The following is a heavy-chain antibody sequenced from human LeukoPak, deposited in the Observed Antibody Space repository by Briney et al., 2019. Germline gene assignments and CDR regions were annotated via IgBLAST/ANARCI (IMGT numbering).Heavy chain of an antibody. Sequence: GRSLRLSCAASGFTFSTFRMYWVRQAPGKGLEWVSGISWNSGSIGYADSVKGRFTISRDNAKNSLYLQMNSLRAEDTALYYCAKDAAAYYDSSGYPDYWGQGTLVTVSS. D-gene: IGHD3-22*01. V-gene: IGHV3-9*01. CDR1: GFTFSTFR. CDR2: ISWNSGSI. CDR3: AKDAAAYYDSSGYPDY. J-gene: IGHJ4*02.